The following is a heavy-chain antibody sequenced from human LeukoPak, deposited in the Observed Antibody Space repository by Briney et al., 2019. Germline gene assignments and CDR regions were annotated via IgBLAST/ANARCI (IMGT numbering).Heavy chain of an antibody. CDR3: ARDPSIAAAAEFDY. J-gene: IGHJ4*02. D-gene: IGHD6-13*01. CDR2: INPNSGGT. V-gene: IGHV1-2*02. Sequence: ASVKVSCKASGYTFTSYGISWVRQASGQGLEWMGWINPNSGGTNYAQKFQGRVTMTRDTSISTAYMELSRLRSDDTAVYYCARDPSIAAAAEFDYWGQGTLVTVSS. CDR1: GYTFTSYG.